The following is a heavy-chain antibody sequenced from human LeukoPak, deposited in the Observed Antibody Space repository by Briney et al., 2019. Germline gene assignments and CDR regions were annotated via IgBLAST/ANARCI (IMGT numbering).Heavy chain of an antibody. J-gene: IGHJ4*02. D-gene: IGHD2-2*01. V-gene: IGHV1-69*05. CDR3: ARGSSTSWSGFDY. CDR1: RGTYSSYA. Sequence: VASVKVSCKASRGTYSSYAISWVRQAPGQGLEWMGGIIPIFGTANYAQKFQGRVTITTDESTSTAYMELSSLRSEDTAVYYCARGSSTSWSGFDYWGQGTLVTVSS. CDR2: IIPIFGTA.